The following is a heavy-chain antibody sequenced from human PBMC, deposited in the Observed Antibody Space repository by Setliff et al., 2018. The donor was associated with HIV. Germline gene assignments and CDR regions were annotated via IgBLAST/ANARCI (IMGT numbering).Heavy chain of an antibody. J-gene: IGHJ4*02. Sequence: SETLSLTCTVSGDSISGYYWSWIRQSPGKGLEWIGFIYIGSTNYNPSLKSRVTISADTSKNQFSLKLSSVTAADTAVYYCARTYSSSWYSSHLWVDYWGQGTLVTVSS. CDR3: ARTYSSSWYSSHLWVDY. CDR1: GDSISGYY. V-gene: IGHV4-4*08. D-gene: IGHD6-13*01. CDR2: IYIGST.